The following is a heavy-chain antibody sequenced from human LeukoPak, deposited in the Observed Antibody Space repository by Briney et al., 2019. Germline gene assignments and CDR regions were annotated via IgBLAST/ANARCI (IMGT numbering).Heavy chain of an antibody. CDR1: GFTFSTYV. CDR2: ISSNGDNT. Sequence: GGSLRLSCSVSGFTFSTYVMHWVRQAPGKGLEYVSAISSNGDNTYYADSVKGRFTISRDNSKNTLYLQMSSLRADDTAVYYCVRGRGYWGQGTLVTVSS. V-gene: IGHV3-64D*06. CDR3: VRGRGY. J-gene: IGHJ4*02.